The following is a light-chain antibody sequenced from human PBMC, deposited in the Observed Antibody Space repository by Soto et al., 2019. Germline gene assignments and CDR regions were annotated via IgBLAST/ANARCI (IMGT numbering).Light chain of an antibody. J-gene: IGKJ1*01. Sequence: DIQMTQSPSTLSASVGDRVTITCRASQSISDSLAWYQQKPGKAPKLLIYEASSLKSGVPSRFSGSRSGTVYTLTISSLQPDDFATYFCQQYNGYWTFGQGTRLEIK. CDR3: QQYNGYWT. V-gene: IGKV1-5*03. CDR2: EAS. CDR1: QSISDS.